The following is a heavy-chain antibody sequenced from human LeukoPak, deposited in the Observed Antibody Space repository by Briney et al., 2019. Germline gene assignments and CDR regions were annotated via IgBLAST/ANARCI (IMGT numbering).Heavy chain of an antibody. CDR2: IKSKADGGTT. V-gene: IGHV3-15*01. CDR3: TTSYYDSLAGSSAFDY. CDR1: GSTFSYPC. D-gene: IGHD3-9*01. J-gene: IGHJ4*02. Sequence: PGGSLRLSCAASGSTFSYPCMNWVRQAPGKGLEWVGLIKSKADGGTTDYAAPVKGRFTISRHDSKNTLYLQMNSLKTEDTAVYYCTTSYYDSLAGSSAFDYWGQGTLVTVSS.